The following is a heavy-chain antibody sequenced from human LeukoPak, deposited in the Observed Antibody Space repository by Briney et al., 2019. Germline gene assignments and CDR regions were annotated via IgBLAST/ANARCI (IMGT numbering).Heavy chain of an antibody. Sequence: ASVKVSCKASGYPFIAHFLNWVRQAPGQGLEWMGNIDTTTGNPRYAQDFTGRFVFSLDTSVSTAYLQITSLKADDTAAYYCVRGTPTPGMDYWGQGTQVTVSS. CDR1: GYPFIAHF. V-gene: IGHV7-4-1*02. J-gene: IGHJ4*02. D-gene: IGHD3-10*01. CDR3: VRGTPTPGMDY. CDR2: IDTTTGNP.